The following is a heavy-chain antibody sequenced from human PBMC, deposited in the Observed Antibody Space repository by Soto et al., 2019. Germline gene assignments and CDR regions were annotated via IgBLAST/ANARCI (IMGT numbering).Heavy chain of an antibody. CDR2: IDYSGNT. V-gene: IGHV4-59*01. CDR3: RGARPSLQEFDY. CDR1: GGSISNYY. Sequence: SETLSLTCTVSGGSISNYYWNWIRQTPGKGPEWIGHIDYSGNTNYNPSLKSRVTISVDTSKNQVSLNVSSVTAADSAVYYCRGARPSLQEFDYWGQGTLVTVS. J-gene: IGHJ4*02. D-gene: IGHD4-4*01.